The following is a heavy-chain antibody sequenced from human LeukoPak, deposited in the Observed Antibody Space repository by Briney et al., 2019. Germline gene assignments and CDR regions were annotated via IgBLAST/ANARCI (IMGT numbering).Heavy chain of an antibody. CDR2: IYYSGST. Sequence: PSETLSLTCTVSGGSISSYYWSWLRQPPGKGLEWIGYIYYSGSTNYNPSLKSRVTISVDTSKNQFSLKLSSVTAADTAVYYCAWHSLAGYNRMFDYWGQGTLVTVSS. CDR1: GGSISSYY. V-gene: IGHV4-59*08. J-gene: IGHJ4*02. D-gene: IGHD5-24*01. CDR3: AWHSLAGYNRMFDY.